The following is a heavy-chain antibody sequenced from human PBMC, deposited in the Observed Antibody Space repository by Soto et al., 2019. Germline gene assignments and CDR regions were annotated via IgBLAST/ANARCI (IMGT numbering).Heavy chain of an antibody. CDR1: GGSFSGYY. V-gene: IGHV4-34*01. J-gene: IGHJ5*02. CDR2: INHSGST. CDR3: ARGTSDAFYIVVVPAAGVWFDP. D-gene: IGHD2-2*01. Sequence: SETLSLTCAVYGGSFSGYYWSWIRQPPGKGLEWIGEINHSGSTNYNPSLKSRVTISVDTSKNQFSLKLSSVTAADTAVYYCARGTSDAFYIVVVPAAGVWFDPWGQGALVTVSS.